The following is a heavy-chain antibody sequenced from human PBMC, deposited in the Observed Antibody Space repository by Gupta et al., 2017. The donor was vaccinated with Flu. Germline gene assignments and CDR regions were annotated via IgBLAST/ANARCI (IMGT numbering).Heavy chain of an antibody. CDR2: IYTSGST. D-gene: IGHD4-4*01. CDR3: ASGASNYGV. J-gene: IGHJ4*02. Sequence: QVQLQESGPGLVKPSQTLSLTCTVSGGSISSGSYYWSWIRQPAGKGLEWIGRIYTSGSTNYNPSLKSRVTISVDTSKNQFSLKLSSVTAADTAVYYCASGASNYGVWGQGTLVTVSS. V-gene: IGHV4-61*02. CDR1: GGSISSGSYY.